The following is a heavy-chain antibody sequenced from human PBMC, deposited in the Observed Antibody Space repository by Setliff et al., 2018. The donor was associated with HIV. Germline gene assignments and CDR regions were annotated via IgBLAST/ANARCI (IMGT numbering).Heavy chain of an antibody. Sequence: SETLSLTCTVSGVSITSRSYYWGWIRQPPGKGLEWIGTIYYSGSTYYNPSLKSRVTISLDTSKNQFSLKLRSVTAADTAVYYCARGLPSYYYETSGSLGWFDPWGQGTLVTVSS. CDR1: GVSITSRSYY. D-gene: IGHD3-22*01. CDR3: ARGLPSYYYETSGSLGWFDP. V-gene: IGHV4-39*07. J-gene: IGHJ5*02. CDR2: IYYSGST.